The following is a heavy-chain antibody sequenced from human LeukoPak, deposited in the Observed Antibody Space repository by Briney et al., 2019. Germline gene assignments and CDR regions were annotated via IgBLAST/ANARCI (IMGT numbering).Heavy chain of an antibody. CDR1: GFTVSSNY. V-gene: IGHV3-53*01. Sequence: GGSLRLSCAASGFTVSSNYMSWVRQAPGKGLEWVSVIYSGGSTYYADSVKGQFTISRDNSKNTLYLQMNSLRAEDTAVYYCARWGGYSYGYDYWGQGTLVTVSS. D-gene: IGHD5-18*01. J-gene: IGHJ4*02. CDR2: IYSGGST. CDR3: ARWGGYSYGYDY.